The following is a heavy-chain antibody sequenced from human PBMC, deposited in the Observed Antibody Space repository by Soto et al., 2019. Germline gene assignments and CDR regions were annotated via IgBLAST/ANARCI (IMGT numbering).Heavy chain of an antibody. D-gene: IGHD3-16*01. J-gene: IGHJ4*02. Sequence: QVQLVQSGAEVKKPGASVKVSCKASGYTFTGYYMHWVRQAPGQGLEWMGIINPSGGSTSYAQKFQGRVTMTRDTSTSTVYMELSSLRSEDTAVYYCAREGGKRGFDYWGQGTLVTVSS. CDR3: AREGGKRGFDY. V-gene: IGHV1-46*01. CDR1: GYTFTGYY. CDR2: INPSGGST.